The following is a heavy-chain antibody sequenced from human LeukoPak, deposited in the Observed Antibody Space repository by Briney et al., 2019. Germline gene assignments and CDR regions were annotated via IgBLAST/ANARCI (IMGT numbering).Heavy chain of an antibody. V-gene: IGHV3-23*01. CDR2: ISGSGGYT. D-gene: IGHD3-10*01. CDR3: AKDYGSGSYYSSYYYYGMDV. Sequence: GSLRLSCAASGFTFSSYSMSWVRQAPGKGLEWVSAISGSGGYTYNADSVKGRLTISRDNSKNTLYLQMNSLGAEDTAVYYCAKDYGSGSYYSSYYYYGMDVWGQGTTVTVSS. J-gene: IGHJ6*02. CDR1: GFTFSSYS.